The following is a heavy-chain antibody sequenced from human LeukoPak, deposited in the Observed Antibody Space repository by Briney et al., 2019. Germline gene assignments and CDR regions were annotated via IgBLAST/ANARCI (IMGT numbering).Heavy chain of an antibody. CDR2: MNPNSGNT. J-gene: IGHJ6*02. CDR1: GYTFTSYD. D-gene: IGHD4-17*01. V-gene: IGHV1-8*01. CDR3: ARGREVTTPYYYYGMDV. Sequence: GASVKVSCKASGYTFTSYDINWVRQATGQGLEWMGWMNPNSGNTGHAQKFQGRVTMTRNTSISTAYMELSSLRSEDTAVYYCARGREVTTPYYYYGMDVWGQGTTVTVSS.